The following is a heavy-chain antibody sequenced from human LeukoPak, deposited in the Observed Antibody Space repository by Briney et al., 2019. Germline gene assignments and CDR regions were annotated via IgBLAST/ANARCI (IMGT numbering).Heavy chain of an antibody. CDR2: IYSGGST. CDR1: GFTVSSNY. Sequence: PGGSLRLSCAASGFTVSSNYMSWVRQAPGKGLEWVSVIYSGGSTYYADSVKGRFTISRHNSKNTLYLQMNSLRAEDTAVYYCASAIVVVPDDAFDIWGQGTMVTVSS. V-gene: IGHV3-53*04. D-gene: IGHD2-2*01. J-gene: IGHJ3*02. CDR3: ASAIVVVPDDAFDI.